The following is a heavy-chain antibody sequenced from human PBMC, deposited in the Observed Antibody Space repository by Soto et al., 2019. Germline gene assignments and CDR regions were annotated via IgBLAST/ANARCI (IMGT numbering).Heavy chain of an antibody. CDR3: ARDNWNSY. CDR1: GFTFSSYW. V-gene: IGHV3-74*01. CDR2: IHNDGSTT. Sequence: EVQLVESGGGLVQPGGSVRLSRAASGFTFSSYWMHWVRQAPGKGLMWVSRIHNDGSTTRYADSVKGRFTISRDNAKNTLYLQMSSLRVEDTAVYYCARDNWNSYCGQGTLVTVSS. J-gene: IGHJ4*01. D-gene: IGHD1-7*01.